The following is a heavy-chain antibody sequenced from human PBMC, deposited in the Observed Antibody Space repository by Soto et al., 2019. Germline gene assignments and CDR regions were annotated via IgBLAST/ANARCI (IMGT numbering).Heavy chain of an antibody. CDR2: IYPGGSDT. D-gene: IGHD3-10*01. V-gene: IGHV5-51*01. J-gene: IGHJ4*02. CDR3: ARLASGSYSYFDY. Sequence: GESLKISCQASGYSFSSHWIAWVRQMPGKGLEWMGIIYPGGSDTRYSPSFQGQVTISADKSINTASLQWSSLKASDTAMYYCARLASGSYSYFDYWGQGTLVTSPQ. CDR1: GYSFSSHW.